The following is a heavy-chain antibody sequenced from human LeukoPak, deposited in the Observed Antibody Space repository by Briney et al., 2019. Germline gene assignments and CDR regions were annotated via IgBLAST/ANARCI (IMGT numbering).Heavy chain of an antibody. CDR1: GGSISSYY. Sequence: SETLSLTCTVSGGSISSYYWSWIRQPPGKGLKWIGEIYYSGSTNYNSSLKSRVTISVDTSKKQFSLKLSSVTAADTAVYYCARHGGFFDYWGQGTLVTVSS. V-gene: IGHV4-59*08. J-gene: IGHJ4*02. CDR2: IYYSGST. CDR3: ARHGGFFDY. D-gene: IGHD2-15*01.